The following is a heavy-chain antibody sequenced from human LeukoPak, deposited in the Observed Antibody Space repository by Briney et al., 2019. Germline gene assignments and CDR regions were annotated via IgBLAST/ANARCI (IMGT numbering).Heavy chain of an antibody. CDR3: ARGDVVSPYY. J-gene: IGHJ4*02. D-gene: IGHD3-22*01. CDR1: GGSISRHY. V-gene: IGHV3-53*04. Sequence: PSETLSLTCTVSGGSISRHYWSWVRQAPGKGLEWVSVIYSGGSTYYADSVKGRFTISRHNSKNTLCLQMNSLRAEDTAVYYCARGDVVSPYYWGQGTLVTVSS. CDR2: IYSGGST.